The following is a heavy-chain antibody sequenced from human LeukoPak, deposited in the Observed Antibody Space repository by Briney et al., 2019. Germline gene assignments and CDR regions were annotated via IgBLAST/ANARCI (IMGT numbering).Heavy chain of an antibody. CDR3: ARQIRFGDPWYFDY. CDR1: GASIISVSYY. Sequence: SETLSLTCTVSGASIISVSYYWGCPRQPPGKGLERIGSIYYSGNTYYNPSLKSRVTISVDTSKNQFSLKLSSVTAADTAVFYCARQIRFGDPWYFDYWGQGTLVTVSS. D-gene: IGHD3-10*01. J-gene: IGHJ4*02. V-gene: IGHV4-39*01. CDR2: IYYSGNT.